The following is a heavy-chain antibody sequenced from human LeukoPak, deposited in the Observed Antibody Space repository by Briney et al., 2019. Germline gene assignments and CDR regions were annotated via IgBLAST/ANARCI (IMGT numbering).Heavy chain of an antibody. Sequence: GGSLRLSCAASGYTFSSYAMSWFRRAPGEGLQWCSAISGSGGSTYYAASVKGRFTISRDNSKNTLYLQMNSLRAEDTAVYYCAKSYYDSSGYYFPRVDYFDYWGQGTLVTVSS. CDR1: GYTFSSYA. V-gene: IGHV3-23*01. J-gene: IGHJ4*02. CDR3: AKSYYDSSGYYFPRVDYFDY. D-gene: IGHD3-22*01. CDR2: ISGSGGST.